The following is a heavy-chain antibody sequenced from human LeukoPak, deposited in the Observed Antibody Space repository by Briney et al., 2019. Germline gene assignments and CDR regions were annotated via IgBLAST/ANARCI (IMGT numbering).Heavy chain of an antibody. J-gene: IGHJ6*03. Sequence: ASVKVSCKASGYTFSSDGISWVRQAPGQGLEWMGWISSYNGNTKYAEKLQGRVTMTRNTSISTAYMELSSLRSEDTAVYYCARGYVNYMDVWGKGTTVTISS. CDR2: ISSYNGNT. CDR3: ARGYVNYMDV. CDR1: GYTFSSDG. V-gene: IGHV1-18*01. D-gene: IGHD5-12*01.